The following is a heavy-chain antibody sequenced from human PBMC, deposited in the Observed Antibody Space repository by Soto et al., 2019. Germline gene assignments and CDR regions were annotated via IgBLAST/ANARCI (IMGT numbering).Heavy chain of an antibody. V-gene: IGHV3-7*01. CDR3: ARPALREHLDY. D-gene: IGHD3-16*01. CDR2: IKQDGSEK. Sequence: GGSLRLSCVASGFTFTNYWMTWVRQAPGKGLEWVANIKQDGSEKQFVDSVKGRFTISRDNAKNSLYLQMNSLRAEDTAVYYCARPALREHLDYWGQGALVTVSS. CDR1: GFTFTNYW. J-gene: IGHJ4*02.